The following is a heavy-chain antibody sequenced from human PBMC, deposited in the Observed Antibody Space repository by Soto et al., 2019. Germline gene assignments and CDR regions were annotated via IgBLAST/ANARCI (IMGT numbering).Heavy chain of an antibody. D-gene: IGHD2-21*02. CDR2: IFPIDSDT. V-gene: IGHV5-51*01. Sequence: ESLKISCKGSGYTFTRNWIGWVRQMPGKGLEWMGIIFPIDSDTRYSPSSQGQVTISADNSISTAYLQWSSLKASDTAIYYCATPGGRDFNAFDVWGQGTMVIGSS. CDR3: ATPGGRDFNAFDV. CDR1: GYTFTRNW. J-gene: IGHJ3*01.